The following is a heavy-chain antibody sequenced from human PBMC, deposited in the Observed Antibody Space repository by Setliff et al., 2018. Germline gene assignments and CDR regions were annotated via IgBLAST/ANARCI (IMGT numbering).Heavy chain of an antibody. D-gene: IGHD5-12*01. J-gene: IGHJ4*02. CDR1: GFTFSSFA. Sequence: LRLSCAASGFTFSSFAMSWVRQAPGKRLEWVSIINVGGTNTYYRDSVKGRFTISRDNSKSTLYLQMNSLRAEDTAIYFCAKQKNTGYGQPVDSWGQGVQVTVSS. V-gene: IGHV3-23*01. CDR3: AKQKNTGYGQPVDS. CDR2: INVGGTNT.